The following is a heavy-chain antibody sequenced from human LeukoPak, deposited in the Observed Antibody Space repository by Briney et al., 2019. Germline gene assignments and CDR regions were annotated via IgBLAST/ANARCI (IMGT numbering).Heavy chain of an antibody. D-gene: IGHD4-17*01. CDR3: ARDGHYGDSRISWFDP. J-gene: IGHJ5*02. Sequence: GGSLRLSCAASGFTSSSYSMYWVRQAPGKGLEWVSSISSSSSYIYYADSVKGRFTISRDNAKNSLYLQMNSLRAEDTAVYYCARDGHYGDSRISWFDPWGQGTLVTVSS. V-gene: IGHV3-21*01. CDR2: ISSSSSYI. CDR1: GFTSSSYS.